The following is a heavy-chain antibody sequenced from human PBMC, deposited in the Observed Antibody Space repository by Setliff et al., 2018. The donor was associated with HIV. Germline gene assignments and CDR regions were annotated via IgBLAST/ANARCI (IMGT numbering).Heavy chain of an antibody. V-gene: IGHV1-46*01. J-gene: IGHJ6*02. CDR2: VDPSGGST. Sequence: ASVKVSCKASGYIFTSYYMHWLRQVPGQGLGWMGIVDPSGGSTHYAQKFEGRVTMTRDTSTSTFHMELSSLTSEDRAIYYCARDGRAVTSLMVVVSLKNGMNVWGQGPRSPSP. CDR3: ARDGRAVTSLMVVVSLKNGMNV. CDR1: GYIFTSYY. D-gene: IGHD3-22*01.